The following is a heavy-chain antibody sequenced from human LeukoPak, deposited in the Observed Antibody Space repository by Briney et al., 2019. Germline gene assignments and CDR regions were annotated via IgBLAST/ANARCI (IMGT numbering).Heavy chain of an antibody. J-gene: IGHJ4*02. Sequence: PGGSLRLSCAASGFTFSSYAMSWVRQAPGKGLDWVSAISGSGGSTYYADSVKGRFTISRDNSKNTLYLQMNSLRAEDTALYCCAKSPVVHAADYFDYWGQGTLVTVSS. V-gene: IGHV3-23*01. D-gene: IGHD4-23*01. CDR1: GFTFSSYA. CDR2: ISGSGGST. CDR3: AKSPVVHAADYFDY.